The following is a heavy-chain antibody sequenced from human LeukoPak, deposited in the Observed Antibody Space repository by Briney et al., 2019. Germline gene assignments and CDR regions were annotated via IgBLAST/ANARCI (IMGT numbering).Heavy chain of an antibody. J-gene: IGHJ4*02. CDR1: GYTFAGYY. D-gene: IGHD2-21*02. Sequence: ASVKVSCKASGYTFAGYYMHWVRQAPGQGLEWMGWINPNSGGTNYAQKFQGRVTMTRDTPISTAYMELSRLRSDDTAVYYCASGERVVTSIPGYYFDYWGQGTLVTVSS. V-gene: IGHV1-2*02. CDR3: ASGERVVTSIPGYYFDY. CDR2: INPNSGGT.